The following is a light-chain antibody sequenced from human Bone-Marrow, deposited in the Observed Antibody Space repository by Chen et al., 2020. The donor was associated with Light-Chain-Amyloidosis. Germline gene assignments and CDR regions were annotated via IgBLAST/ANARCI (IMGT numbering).Light chain of an antibody. CDR1: SGSIATNY. J-gene: IGLJ3*02. CDR2: EDD. V-gene: IGLV6-57*01. Sequence: NFILTQPHSVSESPGKTVIISCTRSSGSIATNYVQWYQQRPASSPTTVIYEDDQRPSGVPDRFSGSIDRSSNSASLTISGLKTEDEADYYCQSYQGSSQGVFGGGTKLTVL. CDR3: QSYQGSSQGV.